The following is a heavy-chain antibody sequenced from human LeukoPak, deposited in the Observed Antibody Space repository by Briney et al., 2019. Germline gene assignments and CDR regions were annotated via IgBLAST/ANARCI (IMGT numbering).Heavy chain of an antibody. V-gene: IGHV5-51*01. CDR1: GYTFTNYW. D-gene: IGHD6-19*01. Sequence: GESLKISCKGSGYTFTNYWIVWVRQMPGQGLEWMGIIHPGDSNTKYSPSFEGQVTISVDKSISTAYLQWSSLKASDSAMYYCARRGGATVAGPDYWGQGTLVTVSS. J-gene: IGHJ4*02. CDR2: IHPGDSNT. CDR3: ARRGGATVAGPDY.